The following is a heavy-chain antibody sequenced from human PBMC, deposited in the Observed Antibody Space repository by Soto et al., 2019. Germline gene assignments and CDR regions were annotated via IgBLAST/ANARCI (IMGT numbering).Heavy chain of an antibody. D-gene: IGHD1-20*01. V-gene: IGHV3-30-3*01. J-gene: IGHJ5*02. Sequence: PGGSLRLSCAASGFPFSSYAMHLVRQAPGKGLEWVAVISYDGSNKYYADSVKGRSTISRDNSKNTLYLQMNSLRAEDTAVYYCAREGITGTPKRSNWFDPWRQGSVVAVSS. CDR1: GFPFSSYA. CDR3: AREGITGTPKRSNWFDP. CDR2: ISYDGSNK.